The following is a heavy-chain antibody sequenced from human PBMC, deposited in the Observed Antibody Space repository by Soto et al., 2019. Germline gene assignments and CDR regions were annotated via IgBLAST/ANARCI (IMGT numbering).Heavy chain of an antibody. Sequence: QEQLVQSGAEVKKPGASVKVSCKASGYTFTSYDINWVRQVTGQGLEWMGWMNPNSGDTGYAQKFQGRVTMTRNTSIRTFYMELSSLRSEDTAVYYWARAPDFVSNGQGCLYFDLWCRVTMVTVSS. CDR2: MNPNSGDT. J-gene: IGHJ2*01. V-gene: IGHV1-8*01. CDR3: ARAPDFVSNGQGCLYFDL. CDR1: GYTFTSYD. D-gene: IGHD6-19*01.